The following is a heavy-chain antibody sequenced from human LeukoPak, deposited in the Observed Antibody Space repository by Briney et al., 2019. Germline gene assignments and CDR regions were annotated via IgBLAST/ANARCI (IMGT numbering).Heavy chain of an antibody. J-gene: IGHJ6*03. D-gene: IGHD3-3*01. CDR1: DYSISSAYF. CDR3: ARGWGDFWSGYYMPHYYYYMDV. CDR2: MYHGGST. V-gene: IGHV4-38-2*02. Sequence: SETLSLTCTVSDYSISSAYFWGWIRQPPGKGLEWIGSMYHGGSTNYNPSLKSRVTISVDTSKNQFSLKLSSVTAADTAVYYCARGWGDFWSGYYMPHYYYYMDVWGKGTTVTVSS.